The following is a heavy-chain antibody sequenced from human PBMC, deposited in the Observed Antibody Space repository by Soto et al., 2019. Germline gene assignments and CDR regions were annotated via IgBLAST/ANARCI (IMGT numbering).Heavy chain of an antibody. CDR2: INPSGGST. CDR1: GYTFTSYY. D-gene: IGHD2-8*01. J-gene: IGHJ6*02. CDR3: ARQARYCTNGVCSAYGMDV. Sequence: QVQLVQSGAEVMKPGASVKVSCKASGYTFTSYYMHWVRQAPGQGLEWMGIINPSGGSTSYAQKFQGGGTMTRDTSTSTVYMELSSRRSEDTAVYYCARQARYCTNGVCSAYGMDVWGQGTTVTVSS. V-gene: IGHV1-46*01.